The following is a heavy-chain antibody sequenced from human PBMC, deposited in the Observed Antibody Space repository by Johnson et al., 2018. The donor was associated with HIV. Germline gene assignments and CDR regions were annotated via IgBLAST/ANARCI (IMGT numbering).Heavy chain of an antibody. J-gene: IGHJ3*02. CDR3: STGDIVVMVGETLLPLHDAFDI. V-gene: IGHV3-15*01. CDR1: GFTFSGSA. Sequence: VQLVESGGGLVQPGGSLKLSCAASGFTFSGSAMHWVRQASGKGLEWVGRIKSTSDDGTTDYATPVTGRFTISRDDSQDTLYLQMNSLRTEDTAVYYCSTGDIVVMVGETLLPLHDAFDIWGQGTMVTVSS. D-gene: IGHD2-8*01. CDR2: IKSTSDDGTT.